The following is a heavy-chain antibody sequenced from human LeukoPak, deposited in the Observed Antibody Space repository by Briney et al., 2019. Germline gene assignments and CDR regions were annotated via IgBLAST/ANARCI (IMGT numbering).Heavy chain of an antibody. CDR1: GYTFTSYY. CDR3: ARSGSGSCYNGYFDY. J-gene: IGHJ4*02. CDR2: INPSGGST. D-gene: IGHD3-10*01. Sequence: ASVKVSCKASGYTFTSYYMHWVRQAPGQGLEWMGIINPSGGSTSYAQKFQGRVTMTRDTSTSTAYMELSSLRTEGTAVYYCARSGSGSCYNGYFDYWGQGTLVTVSS. V-gene: IGHV1-46*01.